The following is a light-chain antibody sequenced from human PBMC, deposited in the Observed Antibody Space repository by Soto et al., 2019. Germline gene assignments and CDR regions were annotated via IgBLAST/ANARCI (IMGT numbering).Light chain of an antibody. V-gene: IGKV3-20*01. CDR2: DAS. CDR1: ESVSRN. CDR3: QQYGCSPST. Sequence: EVVMTQSPATLSVSPGERATLSCRASESVSRNLAWYQQKPGQAPRLLIYDASTRATGIPDRFSGGGSGTDFTLTSSILYPEVVAVYCCQQYGCSPSTFGQGRRLEIK. J-gene: IGKJ5*01.